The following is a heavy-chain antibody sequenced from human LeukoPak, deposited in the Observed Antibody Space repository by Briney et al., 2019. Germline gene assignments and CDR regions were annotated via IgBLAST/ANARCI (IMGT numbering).Heavy chain of an antibody. Sequence: GGSLRLSCAASGFTFSNYAMSWVRQAPGKGLEWVSAFSPSGGGTYYADSVKGRFTISRDNAKNTLYLQMNSLRAEDTAVYYCAKSRGSGRYHDPYYFDYWGQGTLVTVSS. D-gene: IGHD6-19*01. CDR2: FSPSGGGT. V-gene: IGHV3-23*01. CDR1: GFTFSNYA. J-gene: IGHJ4*02. CDR3: AKSRGSGRYHDPYYFDY.